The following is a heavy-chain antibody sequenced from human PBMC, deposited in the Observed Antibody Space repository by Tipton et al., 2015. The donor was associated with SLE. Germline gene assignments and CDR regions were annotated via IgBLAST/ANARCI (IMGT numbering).Heavy chain of an antibody. V-gene: IGHV4-59*08. CDR3: ANDYGGSRGYDNCFDP. D-gene: IGHD5-12*01. CDR1: GGSFSGYS. Sequence: GLVKPSETLSLTCAVYGGSFSGYSWNWIRQPPGKGLEWIGYIYYRGATNYNPSLKSRVTVSVDTSKKQFSLQLSSVTAADTAMYYCANDYGGSRGYDNCFDPWGQGILVTVSS. J-gene: IGHJ5*02. CDR2: IYYRGAT.